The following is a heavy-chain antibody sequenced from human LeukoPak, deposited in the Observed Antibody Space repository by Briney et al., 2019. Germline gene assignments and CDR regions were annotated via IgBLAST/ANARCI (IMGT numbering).Heavy chain of an antibody. V-gene: IGHV3-23*01. D-gene: IGHD3-9*01. Sequence: SGGSLRLSCAASGFTFNTYAMSWVRQAPGKGLEWVSTISDSGNTYYADSVKGRFTISRDISQNTLFLQMNSLRAEDTAVYYCARNFGVYDVLTGGLIWGQGTLVTVSS. J-gene: IGHJ4*02. CDR1: GFTFNTYA. CDR2: ISDSGNT. CDR3: ARNFGVYDVLTGGLI.